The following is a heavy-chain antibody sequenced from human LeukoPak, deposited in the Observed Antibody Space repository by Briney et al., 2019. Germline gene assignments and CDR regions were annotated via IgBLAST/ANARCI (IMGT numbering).Heavy chain of an antibody. CDR3: ARGGGFSFGAQSYYQLSL. Sequence: ASVKVSCKASGYTFTSYDINWVRQATGQGLEWMGWMSPNSGNTGYAQKFQGRVTMTRDTSISTAYLELNSLTSEDTAVYYCARGGGFSFGAQSYYQLSLWGQGTLVTVSS. CDR1: GYTFTSYD. V-gene: IGHV1-8*01. CDR2: MSPNSGNT. D-gene: IGHD3-10*01. J-gene: IGHJ4*02.